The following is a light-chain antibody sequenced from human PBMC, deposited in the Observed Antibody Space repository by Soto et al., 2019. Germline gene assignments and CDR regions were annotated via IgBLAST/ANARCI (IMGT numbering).Light chain of an antibody. CDR2: GVT. Sequence: QSALTQPASVSGSPVQSITISCTGTSSDVGANNFVSWYQQHPGKAPKLLIYGVTNRPSGVSNRFSGSKSGNTASLGISGLQADNDGDYFCSSYANSYIWVFGAGTKLTVI. CDR1: SSDVGANNF. CDR3: SSYANSYIWV. J-gene: IGLJ3*02. V-gene: IGLV2-14*01.